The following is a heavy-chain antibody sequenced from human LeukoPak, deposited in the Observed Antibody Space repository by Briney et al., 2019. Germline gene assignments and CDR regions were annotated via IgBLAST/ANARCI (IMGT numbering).Heavy chain of an antibody. J-gene: IGHJ4*02. V-gene: IGHV3-49*03. D-gene: IGHD2-15*01. CDR3: TSTLPPLIGGGYY. Sequence: GGSLRLSCKASGFTLAAYAMSWFRQAPGKVLEWVDFIRSKAYGGTTEYAASVKGIFTISRDDSKSIAYLQMNSLKTEDTAVYYSTSTLPPLIGGGYYWGQGTLVTVSS. CDR1: GFTLAAYA. CDR2: IRSKAYGGTT.